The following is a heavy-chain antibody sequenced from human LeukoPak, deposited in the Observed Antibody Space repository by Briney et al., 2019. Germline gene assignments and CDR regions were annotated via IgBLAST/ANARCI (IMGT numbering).Heavy chain of an antibody. D-gene: IGHD7-27*01. CDR2: SNPNSGGT. Sequence: ASMKVSCKASGYTFTDNHMYWIRQAPGPGPECMGWSNPNSGGTNYAQKFQGRITMTRDTSISTAYMELSRLTCGDMAIYFCARELGRNAFDIWGQGTMVSVSP. V-gene: IGHV1-2*02. J-gene: IGHJ3*02. CDR1: GYTFTDNH. CDR3: ARELGRNAFDI.